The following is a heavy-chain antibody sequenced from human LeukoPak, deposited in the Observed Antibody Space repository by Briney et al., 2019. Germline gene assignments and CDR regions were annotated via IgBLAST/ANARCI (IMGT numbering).Heavy chain of an antibody. CDR3: AREPLGATHYANLDY. Sequence: GGSLRLSCAASGFTFSSYSMNWVRQAPGKGLEWVSSTSSSSYIYYADSVKGRFTISRDNAKNSLYLQMNSLRAEDTAVYYCAREPLGATHYANLDYWGQGTLVTVSS. CDR1: GFTFSSYS. D-gene: IGHD1-26*01. J-gene: IGHJ4*02. CDR2: TSSSSYI. V-gene: IGHV3-21*01.